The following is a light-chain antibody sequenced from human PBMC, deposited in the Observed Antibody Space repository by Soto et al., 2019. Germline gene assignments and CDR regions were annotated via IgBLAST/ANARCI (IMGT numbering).Light chain of an antibody. CDR3: CSYAGSYPFV. J-gene: IGLJ1*01. CDR2: DVA. Sequence: QSALTQPRSVSGSPGQSGTISCTGTSSDVGGYNYVSWYQHHPGKAPKLMIYDVAKRPSGGPGRFSGSKSGNTASLTISGLQAEDEADYYCCSYAGSYPFVFGTGTKLTVL. V-gene: IGLV2-11*01. CDR1: SSDVGGYNY.